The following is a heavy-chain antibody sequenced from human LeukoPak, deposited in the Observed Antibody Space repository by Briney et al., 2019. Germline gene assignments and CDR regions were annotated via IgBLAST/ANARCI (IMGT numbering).Heavy chain of an antibody. J-gene: IGHJ2*01. Sequence: SETLSLTCTVSGGSISSYYWSWIRQPPGRGLEWIGYIYYSGSNNYNPSLKSRVTISVDTSKNQFSLKLSSVTAADTAVYYCARPTGRDWYFDLWGRGTLVTVSS. D-gene: IGHD2-15*01. CDR2: IYYSGSN. CDR1: GGSISSYY. V-gene: IGHV4-59*08. CDR3: ARPTGRDWYFDL.